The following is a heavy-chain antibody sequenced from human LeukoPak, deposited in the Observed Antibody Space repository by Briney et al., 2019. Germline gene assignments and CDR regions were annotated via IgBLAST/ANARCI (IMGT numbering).Heavy chain of an antibody. CDR1: GFTVSSTY. J-gene: IGHJ4*02. V-gene: IGHV3-53*01. CDR3: ARIGNPATGDY. D-gene: IGHD7-27*01. CDR2: IYSGGYT. Sequence: GGSLRLSCAASGFTVSSTYMSWVRQAPGKGPEWVSVIYSGGYTYYADSVKGRFTISRDNSKNTLYLQMNSLRAEDTALYYCARIGNPATGDYWGQGTLVTVSS.